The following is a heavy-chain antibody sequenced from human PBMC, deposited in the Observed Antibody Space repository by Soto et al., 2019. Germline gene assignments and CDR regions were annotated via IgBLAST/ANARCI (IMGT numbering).Heavy chain of an antibody. Sequence: QVQLVESGGCVVQPGRSLRLSCAASGFTFSNYGMHWVRQAPGKGLEWVAFIWYDGGYKYYSESVKGPFTIPRDNTKTTLYLQMNSLRAEDTAVYYWARDGAVNNGFGKDYWGQGTLVTVSS. CDR3: ARDGAVNNGFGKDY. CDR2: IWYDGGYK. V-gene: IGHV3-33*01. D-gene: IGHD3-16*01. J-gene: IGHJ4*02. CDR1: GFTFSNYG.